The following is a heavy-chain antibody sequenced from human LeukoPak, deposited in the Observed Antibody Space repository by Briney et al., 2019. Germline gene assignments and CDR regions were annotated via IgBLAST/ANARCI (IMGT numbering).Heavy chain of an antibody. D-gene: IGHD1-26*01. Sequence: ASVKVSCKPSGYTFTDYYIHWVRQAPGQGLEWMVWINPNSDGINYAQNFQGRVTMTRDTSISTAYMELSRLRSDDTAVYYCARVKALGIVGSTTVLDPWGQGTLVTVSS. V-gene: IGHV1-2*02. J-gene: IGHJ5*02. CDR2: INPNSDGI. CDR3: ARVKALGIVGSTTVLDP. CDR1: GYTFTDYY.